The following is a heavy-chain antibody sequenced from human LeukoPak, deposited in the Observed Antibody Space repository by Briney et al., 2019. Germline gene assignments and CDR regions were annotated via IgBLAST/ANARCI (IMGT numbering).Heavy chain of an antibody. Sequence: ASVTVSCKASGYTFTSYDINWVRQATGQGLEWMGWMNPNSGNTGYAQKFQGRVTMTRNTSISTAYMELSSLRSEDTAVYYCARGTRWLQPASYWGQGTLVTVSS. V-gene: IGHV1-8*01. CDR1: GYTFTSYD. D-gene: IGHD5-24*01. CDR3: ARGTRWLQPASY. CDR2: MNPNSGNT. J-gene: IGHJ4*02.